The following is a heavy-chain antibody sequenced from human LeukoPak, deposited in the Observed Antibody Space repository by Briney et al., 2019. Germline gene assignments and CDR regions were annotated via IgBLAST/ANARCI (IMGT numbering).Heavy chain of an antibody. CDR1: GFSFSSYA. Sequence: GGSLRLSCGASGFSFSSYAMSWVRQAPGKGLEWVSGINGAGDGKYYADSVKGRFTISRDNSKNTLYLQMNSLRAEDTALYYCAKDRPNGMDVWGKGTTVTVSS. V-gene: IGHV3-23*01. CDR2: INGAGDGK. J-gene: IGHJ6*04. CDR3: AKDRPNGMDV.